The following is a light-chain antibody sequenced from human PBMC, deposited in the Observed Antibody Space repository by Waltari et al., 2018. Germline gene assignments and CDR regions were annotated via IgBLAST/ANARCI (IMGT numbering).Light chain of an antibody. Sequence: QLVLTQSPSASASLGASVKLTCTLNSGHSSNVVAWLQQQPEKGPRYLMKVNSDGSHSKGDEIPDRFSGSSSGAERYLTISSVQAEDEADYYCQTGGHGTWVFGGWTKLTVL. V-gene: IGLV4-69*01. CDR2: VNSDGSH. CDR1: SGHSSNV. J-gene: IGLJ3*02. CDR3: QTGGHGTWV.